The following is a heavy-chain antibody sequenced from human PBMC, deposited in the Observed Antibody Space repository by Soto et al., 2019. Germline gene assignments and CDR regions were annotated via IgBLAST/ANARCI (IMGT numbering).Heavy chain of an antibody. CDR2: ISSSSSYI. V-gene: IGHV3-21*01. D-gene: IGHD4-17*01. J-gene: IGHJ3*02. CDR1: GFTFSSYS. CDR3: ARAISDYGDGYAFDI. Sequence: GGSLRLSCAASGFTFSSYSMNWVRQAPGKGLEWVSSISSSSSYIYYADSVKGRFTISRDNAKNSLYLQMNSLRAEDTAVYYCARAISDYGDGYAFDIWGQGTMVTVSS.